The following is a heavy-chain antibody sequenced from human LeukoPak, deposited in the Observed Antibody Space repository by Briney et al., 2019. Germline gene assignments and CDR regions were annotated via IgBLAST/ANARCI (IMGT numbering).Heavy chain of an antibody. CDR3: AKDRYCSSTSCPLDY. J-gene: IGHJ4*02. D-gene: IGHD2-2*01. CDR1: GFTFSNYW. V-gene: IGHV3-74*01. CDR2: INKDGSIT. Sequence: GGSLRLSCVASGFTFSNYWMHWVRQAPGKGPEWVSRINKDGSITNFADSVKGRFPISRDNSKNTLYLQMNSLRAQDTAVYYCAKDRYCSSTSCPLDYWGQGTLVTVSS.